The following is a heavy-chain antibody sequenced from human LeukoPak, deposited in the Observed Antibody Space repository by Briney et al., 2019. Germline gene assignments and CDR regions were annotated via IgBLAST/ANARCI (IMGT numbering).Heavy chain of an antibody. J-gene: IGHJ4*02. CDR3: ARATDRSYDDFWSGYFSSFDY. D-gene: IGHD3-3*01. Sequence: GGSLRLSCAASGFTFNNYAMNWVRQAPGKGLEWVAVMASDGSNIYYAGSVTGRFTISRDNPTDTLYLQMNSLTAEDTALYYCARATDRSYDDFWSGYFSSFDYWGQGTLVTVSS. CDR2: MASDGSNI. V-gene: IGHV3-30*03. CDR1: GFTFNNYA.